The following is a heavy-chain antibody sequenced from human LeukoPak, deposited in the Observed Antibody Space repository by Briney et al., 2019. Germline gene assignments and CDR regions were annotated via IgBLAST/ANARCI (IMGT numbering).Heavy chain of an antibody. CDR2: IYSGGST. Sequence: GGSLRLSCAASGFTFSSYAMSWVRQAPGKGLEWVSVIYSGGSTYYADSVKGRFTISRDNSKNTLYLQMNSLRAEDTAVYYCARETSGGGMDVWGQGTTVTVSS. D-gene: IGHD3-3*01. CDR1: GFTFSSYA. J-gene: IGHJ6*02. CDR3: ARETSGGGMDV. V-gene: IGHV3-66*01.